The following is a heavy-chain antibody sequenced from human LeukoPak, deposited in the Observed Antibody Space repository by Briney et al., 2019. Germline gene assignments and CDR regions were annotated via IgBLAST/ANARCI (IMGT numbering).Heavy chain of an antibody. D-gene: IGHD2-2*01. CDR3: ARETTSSARGFNYYYMDV. V-gene: IGHV1-69*13. Sequence: SVKVSCKASGGTGSSSAVNWVRQAPGQGLEWMGAIIPIFGTADYAQRLQGRVTITADESTGTAYMELSSLRSDDTAVYYCARETTSSARGFNYYYMDVWGKGTTVTVSS. CDR1: GGTGSSSA. CDR2: IIPIFGTA. J-gene: IGHJ6*03.